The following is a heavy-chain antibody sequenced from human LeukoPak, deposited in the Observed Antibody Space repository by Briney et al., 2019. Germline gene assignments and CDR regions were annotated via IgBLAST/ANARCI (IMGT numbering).Heavy chain of an antibody. CDR2: IXXSXYI. V-gene: IGHV3-21*01. J-gene: IGHJ6*02. D-gene: IGHD2-8*01. Sequence: GGSLRLSCAASGFTFSSYSMNWVRQAPGKGLEWVSSIXXSXYIYYADSVKGRFTISRDNAKNSLYLQMNSLRAEDTAVYYCASXPAPTEMGPYXXYGMDVWGQGTTVTVSS. CDR3: ASXPAPTEMGPYXXYGMDV. CDR1: GFTFSSYS.